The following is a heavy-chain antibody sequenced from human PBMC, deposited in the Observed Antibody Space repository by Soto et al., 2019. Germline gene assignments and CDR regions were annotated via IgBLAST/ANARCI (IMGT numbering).Heavy chain of an antibody. CDR2: IKRDGSTT. J-gene: IGHJ6*03. V-gene: IGHV3-74*01. Sequence: GGSLILSCASHWFAFTDYWMQWVRKAPWKGLEWVSRIKRDGSTTNYADSVNGRFTISRDNAKNTLYLEMNSLRVEDTADYYCARGAINYYYEDVWGKGTTVTVSS. CDR3: ARGAINYYYEDV. CDR1: WFAFTDYW.